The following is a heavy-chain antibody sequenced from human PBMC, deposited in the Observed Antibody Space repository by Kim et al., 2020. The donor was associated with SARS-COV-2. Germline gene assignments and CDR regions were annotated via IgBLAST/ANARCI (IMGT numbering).Heavy chain of an antibody. V-gene: IGHV4-39*01. CDR3: AGYQSGYSYGYYYYYGMDV. D-gene: IGHD5-18*01. J-gene: IGHJ6*02. Sequence: SETLSLTCTVSGGSISSSSYYWGWIRQPPGKGLEWIGSIYYSGSTYYNPSLKSRVTISVDTSKNQFSLKLSSVTAADTAVYYCAGYQSGYSYGYYYYYGMDVWGQGTTVTVSS. CDR2: IYYSGST. CDR1: GGSISSSSYY.